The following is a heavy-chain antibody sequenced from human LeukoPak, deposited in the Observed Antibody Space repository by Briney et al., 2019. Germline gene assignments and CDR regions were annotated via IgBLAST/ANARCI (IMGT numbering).Heavy chain of an antibody. J-gene: IGHJ5*02. Sequence: RGSLRLSCAASGFTFSSYSMNWVRQAPGKGLEWVSSISSSSSYIYYADSVKGRFTISRDNAKNSLYLQMNSLRAEDTAVYYCARDPIMAYYDFWSGSGDWFDPWGQGTLVTVSS. D-gene: IGHD3-3*01. CDR1: GFTFSSYS. V-gene: IGHV3-21*01. CDR2: ISSSSSYI. CDR3: ARDPIMAYYDFWSGSGDWFDP.